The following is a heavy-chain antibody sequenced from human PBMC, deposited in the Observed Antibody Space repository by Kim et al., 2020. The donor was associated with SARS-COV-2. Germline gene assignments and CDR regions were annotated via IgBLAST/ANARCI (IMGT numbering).Heavy chain of an antibody. CDR3: ARKFTTMGDYYDYYYMDV. D-gene: IGHD5-18*01. Sequence: ASVKVSCKTSGYTFTNYAIAWVRQAPGQGLEWMGWITVYNGKTNYAQKVQGRVTMTTDTSTNTAYMELRSLRSDDTAVYYCARKFTTMGDYYDYYYMDVWGEETTVPVSS. CDR1: GYTFTNYA. CDR2: ITVYNGKT. V-gene: IGHV1-18*01. J-gene: IGHJ6*03.